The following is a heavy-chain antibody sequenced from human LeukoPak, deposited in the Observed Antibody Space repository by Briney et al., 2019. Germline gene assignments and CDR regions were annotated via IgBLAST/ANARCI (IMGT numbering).Heavy chain of an antibody. D-gene: IGHD1-14*01. CDR2: ISASGGNT. CDR1: GFSFSSYA. V-gene: IGHV3-23*01. Sequence: GGSLRLSCAASGFSFSSYAMSWVRQAPGKGLEWVSTISASGGNTYYADSVKGRFTISRDTSKNTLYLQMNSLRAEDTAVYYCAKLYGSSRNLDYWGQGTLVNVSS. CDR3: AKLYGSSRNLDY. J-gene: IGHJ4*02.